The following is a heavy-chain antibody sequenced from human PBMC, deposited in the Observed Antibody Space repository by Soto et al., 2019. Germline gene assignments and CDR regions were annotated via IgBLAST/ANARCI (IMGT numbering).Heavy chain of an antibody. V-gene: IGHV4-30-4*01. CDR3: ARDREVRGLPSDYGMDV. CDR2: IYYSVST. J-gene: IGHJ6*01. Sequence: QVQLQESGPGLVKPSQTLSLTCTVSGGSISSGDYYWSWIRQPPGKGLEWIGYIYYSVSTYYNPSLKSRVTISVDTSKNQFSLKLSSVTAADTAVYYCARDREVRGLPSDYGMDVGGQGTTVTVSS. CDR1: GGSISSGDYY. D-gene: IGHD3-10*01.